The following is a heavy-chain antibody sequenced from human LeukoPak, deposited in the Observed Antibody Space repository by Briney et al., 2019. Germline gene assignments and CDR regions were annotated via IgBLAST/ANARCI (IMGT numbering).Heavy chain of an antibody. D-gene: IGHD3-10*01. CDR3: ASAPAEYYYGSGSYYNV. V-gene: IGHV1-2*02. CDR2: INPNSGGT. Sequence: ASVKVSCKASGGTFSSYTISWVRQAPGQGLEWMGWINPNSGGTNYAQKFQGRVTMTRDTSISTAYMELSRLRSDDTAVYYCASAPAEYYYGSGSYYNVWGQGTLVTVSS. J-gene: IGHJ4*02. CDR1: GGTFSSYT.